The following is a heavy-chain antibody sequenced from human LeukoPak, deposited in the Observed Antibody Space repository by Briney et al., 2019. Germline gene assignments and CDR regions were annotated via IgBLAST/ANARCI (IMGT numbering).Heavy chain of an antibody. V-gene: IGHV1-18*01. CDR1: GYTYTSYS. CDR3: ARGRVATSSPPER. Sequence: ASVKVSCKASGYTYTSYSISWVRQAPGQGIEWMGWISAYNGNTNYAQKLQGRVTMTTDTSTSTAYMELRSLRSDDTAVYYCARGRVATSSPPERWGQGTLDTVSS. J-gene: IGHJ4*02. D-gene: IGHD5-12*01. CDR2: ISAYNGNT.